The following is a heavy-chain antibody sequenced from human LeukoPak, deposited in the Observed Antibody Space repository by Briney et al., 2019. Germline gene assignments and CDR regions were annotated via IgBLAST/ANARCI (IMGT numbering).Heavy chain of an antibody. Sequence: PGGSLRLSCAASGFTFGDNTISWFRQAPGKGLEWVGFIRSHDYGGTTEYAASVKGRFAISRADSKNIAYLQMNNLKIEDTAVYYCARSPWVVALHWYYAMDAWGQGTTVTVSS. CDR2: IRSHDYGGTT. V-gene: IGHV3-49*03. D-gene: IGHD2-15*01. J-gene: IGHJ6*02. CDR1: GFTFGDNT. CDR3: ARSPWVVALHWYYAMDA.